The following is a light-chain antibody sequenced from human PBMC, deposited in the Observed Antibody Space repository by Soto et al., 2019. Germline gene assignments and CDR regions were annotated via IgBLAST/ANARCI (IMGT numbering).Light chain of an antibody. CDR1: QSISNY. CDR3: QQSYSSPLT. V-gene: IGKV1-39*01. Sequence: DIQMTQSPSSLSASVGDTVTITCRASQSISNYLNWYQQKPGKAPKLLIYAASSLQSGVRSRFSGSESGTEFTLTISSLQPEDCATYYCQQSYSSPLTLGGGTKVEIK. CDR2: AAS. J-gene: IGKJ4*01.